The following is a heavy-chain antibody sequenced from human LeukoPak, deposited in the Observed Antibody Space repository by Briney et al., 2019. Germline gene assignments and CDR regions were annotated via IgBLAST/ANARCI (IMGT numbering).Heavy chain of an antibody. CDR3: ARDNGGGIAAGETGIHP. Sequence: ASVKVSCKASGYTFTVYYMHWVRHAPGQGLEWMGCINPTSGGTNYAQKFQGRVTMTRDTSINTASMELSRLRYNDTPVYFCARDNGGGIAAGETGIHPWGQGTLVTVSS. CDR1: GYTFTVYY. CDR2: INPTSGGT. J-gene: IGHJ5*02. V-gene: IGHV1-2*02. D-gene: IGHD6-13*01.